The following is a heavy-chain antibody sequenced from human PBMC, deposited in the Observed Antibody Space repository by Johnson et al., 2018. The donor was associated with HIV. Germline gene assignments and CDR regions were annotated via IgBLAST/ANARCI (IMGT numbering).Heavy chain of an antibody. D-gene: IGHD2-15*01. CDR3: AKCSSRASGYSFDI. CDR2: ISGSGDRT. J-gene: IGHJ3*02. Sequence: EVLLLESGGGLVQPGGSLRLSCAASGFTFSTYFISWVRQAPGKGLERVSGISGSGDRTYYADSVKGRFTISRDNSKNTVYLQMNILRAEDTALYYCAKCSSRASGYSFDIWGLGTRVTVSS. V-gene: IGHV3-23*01. CDR1: GFTFSTYF.